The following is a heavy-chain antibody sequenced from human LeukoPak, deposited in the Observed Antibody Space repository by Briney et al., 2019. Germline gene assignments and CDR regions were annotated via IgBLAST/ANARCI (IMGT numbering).Heavy chain of an antibody. CDR2: ISGSGGST. CDR3: TRPHSSGYHY. Sequence: PGGSLRLSCAASGFTFSSYGMSWVRQAPGKGLEWVSAISGSGGSTYYADSVKGRFTISRDNSKNTLYLQMNSLKTEDTAVYYCTRPHSSGYHYWGQGTLVTVSS. D-gene: IGHD3-22*01. CDR1: GFTFSSYG. J-gene: IGHJ4*02. V-gene: IGHV3-23*01.